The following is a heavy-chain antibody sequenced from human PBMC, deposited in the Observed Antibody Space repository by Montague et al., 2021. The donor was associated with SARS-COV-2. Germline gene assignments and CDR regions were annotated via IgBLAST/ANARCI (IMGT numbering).Heavy chain of an antibody. CDR1: GGSISSSSYY. CDR2: IYYSGST. V-gene: IGHV4-39*01. CDR3: ARLVENYCYYYGMDV. J-gene: IGHJ6*02. D-gene: IGHD2-15*01. Sequence: SETLSLTCTVSGGSISSSSYYWGWLRQPPGKELEWIGSIYYSGSTYYNPSLKSRVTISVDTSKNQFSLKLSSVTAADTAVYYCARLVENYCYYYGMDVWGQGTTVTVSS.